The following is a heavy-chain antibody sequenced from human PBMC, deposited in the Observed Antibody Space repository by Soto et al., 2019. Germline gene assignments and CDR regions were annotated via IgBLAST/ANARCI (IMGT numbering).Heavy chain of an antibody. CDR3: TKVISTVGGDFDS. V-gene: IGHV3-30-3*01. D-gene: IGHD3-16*01. CDR1: GFTFSSYA. J-gene: IGHJ4*02. CDR2: ISYDGSNK. Sequence: GGSLRLSCAASGFTFSSYAVHWVRQAPGKGLEWVAVISYDGSNKYYADSVKGRFTVSRDNSKNTLYLQMSSLRAEDTAVYYCTKVISTVGGDFDSWGQGT.